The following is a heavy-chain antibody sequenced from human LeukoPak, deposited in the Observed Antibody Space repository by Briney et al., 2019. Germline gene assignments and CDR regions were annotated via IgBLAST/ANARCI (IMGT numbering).Heavy chain of an antibody. CDR1: GFTFDDYA. Sequence: PGGSLRLSCAASGFTFDDYAMHWVRQAPGKGLEWVSGISWNSGRIGYADSVKGRFTISRDNAKNSLYLQMNSLRAEDTALYYCARRYGSGSSGFDYWGQGTLVTVSS. J-gene: IGHJ4*02. CDR3: ARRYGSGSSGFDY. D-gene: IGHD3-10*01. V-gene: IGHV3-9*01. CDR2: ISWNSGRI.